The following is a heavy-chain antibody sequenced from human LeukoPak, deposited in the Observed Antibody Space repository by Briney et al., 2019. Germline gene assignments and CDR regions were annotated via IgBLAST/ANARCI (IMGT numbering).Heavy chain of an antibody. CDR2: IIPIFGTA. V-gene: IGHV1-69*13. J-gene: IGHJ4*02. D-gene: IGHD3-22*01. CDR1: GGTFISYA. Sequence: ASVKVSCKASGGTFISYAISWVRQAPGQGLEWMGGIIPIFGTANYAQKFQGRVTITADESTSTAYMELSSLRSEDTAVYYCARGRDSSGYAPTDWGQGTLVTVSS. CDR3: ARGRDSSGYAPTD.